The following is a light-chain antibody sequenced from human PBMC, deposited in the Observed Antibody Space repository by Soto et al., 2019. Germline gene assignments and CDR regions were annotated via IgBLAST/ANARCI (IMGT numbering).Light chain of an antibody. V-gene: IGKV1-5*01. CDR1: QSISSW. CDR2: DAS. J-gene: IGKJ1*01. CDR3: QQYNSYWT. Sequence: DIQMTQSPSTLSASVGDRVTITCRASQSISSWFAWYQQKPGKAPKLLIYDASSLESGVPSRFSGSGSGTEFTLTISSLQPDDFATYYCQQYNSYWTFGQGTKVAIK.